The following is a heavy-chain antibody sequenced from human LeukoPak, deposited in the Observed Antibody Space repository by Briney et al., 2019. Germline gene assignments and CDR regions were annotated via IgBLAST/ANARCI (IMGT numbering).Heavy chain of an antibody. Sequence: GGSLRLSCAASALTLSRYRMHWVRQAPGKGLEWVTVMSFDDGSNIYYADTVKGRFTISRDNSKNTLYLQMNSLRGEDTAVYYCAKAKGTSSGYDFFFDYWGQGTLVTVSS. CDR2: MSFDDGSNI. J-gene: IGHJ4*02. CDR1: ALTLSRYR. D-gene: IGHD5-12*01. V-gene: IGHV3-30*18. CDR3: AKAKGTSSGYDFFFDY.